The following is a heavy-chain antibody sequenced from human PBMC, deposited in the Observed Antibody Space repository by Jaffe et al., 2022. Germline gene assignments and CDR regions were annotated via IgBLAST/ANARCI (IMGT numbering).Heavy chain of an antibody. Sequence: EVQLLESGGGLVQPGGSLRLSCAASGFTFSSYAMSWVRQAPGKGLEWVSAISGSGGSTYYADSVKGRFTISRDNSKNTLYLQMNSLRAEDTAVYYCAKDSTVTIRSGVNYYYYYYMDVWGKGTTVTVSS. CDR3: AKDSTVTIRSGVNYYYYYYMDV. CDR1: GFTFSSYA. J-gene: IGHJ6*03. CDR2: ISGSGGST. D-gene: IGHD4-4*01. V-gene: IGHV3-23*01.